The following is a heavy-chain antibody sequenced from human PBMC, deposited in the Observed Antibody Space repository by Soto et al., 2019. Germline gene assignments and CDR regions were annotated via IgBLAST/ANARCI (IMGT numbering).Heavy chain of an antibody. Sequence: QVQLQESGPGLVKPSETLSLTCTVSSGSINENYYWNWIRQSPGKGLGWVGYVFHTGTTHHNPSLESRVTLSISTSKNQFSLALTSVAASDTAIYYCARAALSLTLRTFDVWGEGTMVIVSS. V-gene: IGHV4-59*01. J-gene: IGHJ3*01. CDR2: VFHTGTT. D-gene: IGHD2-15*01. CDR3: ARAALSLTLRTFDV. CDR1: SGSINENYY.